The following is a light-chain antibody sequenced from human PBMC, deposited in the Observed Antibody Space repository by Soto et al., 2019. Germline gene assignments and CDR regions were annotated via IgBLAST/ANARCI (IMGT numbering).Light chain of an antibody. V-gene: IGLV2-14*01. CDR3: GSYRGSSTLV. Sequence: QSVLTQPASVSGSPGQSITISCTGTSSDVGDYNYVSWYQQHPGKAPKLLIYEVSNRPSGASHRFSGSKSGNTASLTISGLQAEDEADYYCGSYRGSSTLVFGTGTKLTV. CDR2: EVS. CDR1: SSDVGDYNY. J-gene: IGLJ1*01.